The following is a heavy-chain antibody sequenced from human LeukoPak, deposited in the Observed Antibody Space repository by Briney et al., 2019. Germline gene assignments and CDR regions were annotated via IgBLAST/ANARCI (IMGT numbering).Heavy chain of an antibody. CDR2: IYYSGST. Sequence: SETLPLTCTVSGGSISSYYWSWIRQPPGKGLEWIGYIYYSGSTNYNPSLKSRVTISVDTSKNQFSLKLSSVTAADTAVYYCARHDFSNYLSWGQGTLVTVSS. J-gene: IGHJ4*02. CDR3: ARHDFSNYLS. CDR1: GGSISSYY. V-gene: IGHV4-59*08. D-gene: IGHD3-3*02.